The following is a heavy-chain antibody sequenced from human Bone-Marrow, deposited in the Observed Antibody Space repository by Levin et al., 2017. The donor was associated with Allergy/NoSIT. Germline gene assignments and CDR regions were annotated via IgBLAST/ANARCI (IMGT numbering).Heavy chain of an antibody. CDR1: GFTFSSYS. CDR3: AREYSSPVGYAFDI. Sequence: GESLKISCAASGFTFSSYSMNWVRQAPGKGLEWVSSISSGSSYIYYADSVKGRFTISRDNAKNSLYLQMNSLRAEDTAVYYCAREYSSPVGYAFDIWGQGTMVTVSS. CDR2: ISSGSSYI. J-gene: IGHJ3*02. D-gene: IGHD6-13*01. V-gene: IGHV3-21*01.